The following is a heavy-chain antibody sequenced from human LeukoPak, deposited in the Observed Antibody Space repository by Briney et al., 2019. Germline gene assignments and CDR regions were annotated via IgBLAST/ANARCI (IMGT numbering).Heavy chain of an antibody. J-gene: IGHJ4*02. CDR3: ARGALRYSDY. V-gene: IGHV3-48*02. CDR2: ISSSSSAI. Sequence: GGSLRLSCAASGFTFSSYTMNWVRQAPGKGLEWVSSISSSSSAIYYAASGKGRFTISRDNAKNSLYLQMNSLRDEDTAVYYCARGALRYSDYWGQGTLVTVSS. D-gene: IGHD3-9*01. CDR1: GFTFSSYT.